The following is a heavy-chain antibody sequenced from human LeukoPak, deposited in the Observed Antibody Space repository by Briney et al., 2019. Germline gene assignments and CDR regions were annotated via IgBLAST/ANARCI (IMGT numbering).Heavy chain of an antibody. CDR1: GFTVSSNY. CDR2: IYYSGST. CDR3: ASQIVVVPAAIDY. D-gene: IGHD2-2*01. V-gene: IGHV4-39*01. J-gene: IGHJ4*02. Sequence: GSLRLSCAASGFTVSSNYMSWIRQPPGKGLEWIGSIYYSGSTYYNPSLKSRVTISVDTSKNQFSLKLSSVTAADTAVYYCASQIVVVPAAIDYWGQGTLVTVSS.